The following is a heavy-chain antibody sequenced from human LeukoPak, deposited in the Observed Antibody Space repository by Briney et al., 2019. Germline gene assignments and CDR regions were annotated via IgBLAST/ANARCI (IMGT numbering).Heavy chain of an antibody. CDR1: GGPFRGYD. CDR2: INDSGRT. J-gene: IGHJ6*03. Sequence: KPSETLSLTCAVFGGPFRGYDWSWVRQTPGKGLEWIGEINDSGRTNYNPSLKSRVTIRLGTSDNQFSLQLTSVTAADTAVYYCARGLYWTSAGMGICFMDVWGTGTTVAVSS. D-gene: IGHD1-1*01. V-gene: IGHV4-34*01. CDR3: ARGLYWTSAGMGICFMDV.